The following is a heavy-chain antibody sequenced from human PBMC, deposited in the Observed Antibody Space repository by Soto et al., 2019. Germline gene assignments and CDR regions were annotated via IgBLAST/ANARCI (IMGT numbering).Heavy chain of an antibody. V-gene: IGHV3-74*01. CDR2: IDHDGPT. CDR3: VRDRHGDY. Sequence: EVQLVESGGGLVQPGGSLRLSCAGSGFTFSNYWMHWVRQAPGKGREWVSRIDHDGPTDYADSVRGRFTISSDNADNTLYRQMNSLRPEDTAVDYCVRDRHGDYWGQGTLVTVPS. J-gene: IGHJ4*02. CDR1: GFTFSNYW.